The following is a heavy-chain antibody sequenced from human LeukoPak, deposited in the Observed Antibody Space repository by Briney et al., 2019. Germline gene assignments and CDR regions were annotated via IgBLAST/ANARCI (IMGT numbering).Heavy chain of an antibody. Sequence: SETLSLTCTVSGGSISSYYWSWIRQPPGKGLESIGYIYYSGSTNYNPSLKSRVTISVDTSKNQFSLKLSSVTAADTAVYYCARDLKDDYVWGSYRYGDAFDIWGQGTMVTVSS. J-gene: IGHJ3*02. CDR3: ARDLKDDYVWGSYRYGDAFDI. CDR2: IYYSGST. CDR1: GGSISSYY. D-gene: IGHD3-16*02. V-gene: IGHV4-59*01.